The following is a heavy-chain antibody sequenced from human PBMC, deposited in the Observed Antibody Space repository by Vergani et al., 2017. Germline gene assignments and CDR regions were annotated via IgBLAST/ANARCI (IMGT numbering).Heavy chain of an antibody. D-gene: IGHD3-22*01. CDR1: GGSISSYY. Sequence: QVQLQESGPGLVKPSETLSLTCTVSGGSISSYYWSWIRQPPGKGLEWIGYIYYSGSTNYNPSLKSRVTISVDTSKNQFSLKLSSVTAADTAVYYCARGPSVRDYYYDSSGYYFRDYWGQGTLVTVSS. V-gene: IGHV4-59*01. CDR3: ARGPSVRDYYYDSSGYYFRDY. J-gene: IGHJ4*02. CDR2: IYYSGST.